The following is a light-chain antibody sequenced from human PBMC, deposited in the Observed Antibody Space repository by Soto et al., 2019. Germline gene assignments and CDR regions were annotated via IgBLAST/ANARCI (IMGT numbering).Light chain of an antibody. J-gene: IGKJ1*01. CDR3: EQDDSLPT. CDR1: QSVNNW. Sequence: DIQMTQSPSTLSASVGDRVTITCRASQSVNNWLAWYQQKPGKATKLLIYRASNLENGDPSRFRGSGSGTEFTLTIGSLQSDAFATYYCEQDDSLPTCGQGTKVEIK. V-gene: IGKV1-5*03. CDR2: RAS.